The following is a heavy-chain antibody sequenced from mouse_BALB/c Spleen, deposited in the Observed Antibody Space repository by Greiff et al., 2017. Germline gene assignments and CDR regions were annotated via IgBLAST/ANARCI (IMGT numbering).Heavy chain of an antibody. J-gene: IGHJ2*01. CDR2: IRSKSNNYAT. Sequence: EVQLVETGGGLVQPKGSLKLSCAASGFTFNTNAMNWVRQAPGKGLEWVARIRSKSNNYATYYADSVKDRFTISRDDSQSMLYLQMNNLKTEDTAMYYCVRGAGTGFDYWGQGTTLTVSS. CDR1: GFTFNTNA. V-gene: IGHV10S3*01. D-gene: IGHD4-1*01. CDR3: VRGAGTGFDY.